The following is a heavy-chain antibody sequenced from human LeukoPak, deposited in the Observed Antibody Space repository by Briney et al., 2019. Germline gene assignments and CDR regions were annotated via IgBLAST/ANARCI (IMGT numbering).Heavy chain of an antibody. CDR3: ARQPGYCSSTSCFPEGLFDY. D-gene: IGHD2-2*01. Sequence: PSETLSLTCAVYGGSFSGYYWSWIRQPPGKGLEWIGEINHSGSTNYNPSLKSRVTISVDTSKNQFSLTLSSVTAADTAVYYCARQPGYCSSTSCFPEGLFDYWAQGTLVTVSS. J-gene: IGHJ4*02. CDR1: GGSFSGYY. CDR2: INHSGST. V-gene: IGHV4-34*01.